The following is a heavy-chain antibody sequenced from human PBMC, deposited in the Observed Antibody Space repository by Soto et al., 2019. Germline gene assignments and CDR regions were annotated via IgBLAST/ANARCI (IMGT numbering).Heavy chain of an antibody. CDR3: AEGRQLGDPFDA. J-gene: IGHJ4*02. CDR1: GLTFSNYA. V-gene: IGHV3-23*01. D-gene: IGHD1-1*01. Sequence: EVQLLESGGGLEQPGGSLRLSCAASGLTFSNYAMSWVRQAPGKGLEWVSIISASGGSAYYAASVKGRFTTSRGNSKNTLYLQIKLRRRDDTTVYYCAEGRQLGDPFDAWGQGTLVTVSS. CDR2: ISASGGSA.